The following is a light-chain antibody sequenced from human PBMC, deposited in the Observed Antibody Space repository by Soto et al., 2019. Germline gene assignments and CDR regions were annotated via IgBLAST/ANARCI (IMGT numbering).Light chain of an antibody. CDR3: QQSNNGPPAIT. Sequence: EIVMTQSPATLSVSPGERATLSCRASQSVSSNLAWYQQKPGQPPRLLIYDASTRATGIPARFSGSGSGTEFSLTISSLEAEDFAVYYCQQSNNGPPAITFGQGTRLEIK. J-gene: IGKJ5*01. CDR2: DAS. CDR1: QSVSSN. V-gene: IGKV3-15*01.